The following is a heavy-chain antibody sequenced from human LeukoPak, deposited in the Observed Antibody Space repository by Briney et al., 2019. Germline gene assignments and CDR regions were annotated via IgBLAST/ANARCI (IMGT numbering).Heavy chain of an antibody. D-gene: IGHD3-10*01. J-gene: IGHJ6*04. CDR3: ARESPILLWFGESTHYYGMDV. Sequence: ASVKVSCKASGYTFTSYGISWVRQAPGQGLEWMEWISAYNGNTNYAQKLQGRVTMTTDTSTSTAYMELRSLRSDDTAVYYCARESPILLWFGESTHYYGMDVWGKGTTVTVSS. CDR1: GYTFTSYG. V-gene: IGHV1-18*04. CDR2: ISAYNGNT.